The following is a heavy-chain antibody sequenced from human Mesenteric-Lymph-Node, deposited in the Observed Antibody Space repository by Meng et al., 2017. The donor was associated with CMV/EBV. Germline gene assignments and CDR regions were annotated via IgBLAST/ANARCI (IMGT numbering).Heavy chain of an antibody. Sequence: GGSLRLSCEASGFTFSSYAMSWVRQAPGEGLEWVSGISGRGDNTYYADSVKGRFTISRDSSKNTLYLQMNRLRAEDTALYYCAKIIRGDIIVVPATWSFDYWGQGTLVTVSS. CDR1: GFTFSSYA. CDR3: AKIIRGDIIVVPATWSFDY. CDR2: ISGRGDNT. V-gene: IGHV3-23*01. J-gene: IGHJ4*02. D-gene: IGHD2-2*01.